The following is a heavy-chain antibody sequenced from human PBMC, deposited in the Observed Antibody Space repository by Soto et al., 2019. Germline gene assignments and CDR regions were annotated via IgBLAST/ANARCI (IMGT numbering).Heavy chain of an antibody. CDR1: GFTFRNYA. V-gene: IGHV3-23*01. CDR2: IRASGART. CDR3: AKDPNGDYVGAFDI. D-gene: IGHD4-17*01. Sequence: EVQLLESGGNLVQPGGSLRLSCAASGFTFRNYAMSWVRQAPGAGLEWVSGIRASGARTYYAESVKGRFTISRDNSKDTLVLQMNSLRAEDTALYYCAKDPNGDYVGAFDIWGRGTMVTVSS. J-gene: IGHJ3*02.